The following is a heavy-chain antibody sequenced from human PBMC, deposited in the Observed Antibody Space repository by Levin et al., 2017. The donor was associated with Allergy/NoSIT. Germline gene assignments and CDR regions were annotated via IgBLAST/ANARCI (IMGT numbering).Heavy chain of an antibody. CDR3: ATVEGLFCTGVSCAYSFHS. D-gene: IGHD3/OR15-3a*01. CDR1: GGSISTDNW. Sequence: SETLSLTCAVSGGSISTDNWWCLIRQPPGKGLGLVGEIYRSGDTNHNPSLRSRVTMSVDKSKNYFSLKLSSVTAADTAVYYCATVEGLFCTGVSCAYSFHSWGQGALVTVSS. J-gene: IGHJ4*02. CDR2: IYRSGDT. V-gene: IGHV4-4*02.